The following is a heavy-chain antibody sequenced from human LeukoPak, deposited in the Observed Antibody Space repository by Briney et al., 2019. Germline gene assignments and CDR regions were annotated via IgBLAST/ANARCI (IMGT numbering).Heavy chain of an antibody. J-gene: IGHJ4*02. D-gene: IGHD2-2*01. CDR2: IKEDGSRE. CDR1: GFTFSTYW. CDR3: ARDYWSEIVLEPAFDY. Sequence: PGGSLRLSCAASGFTFSTYWMTWVRQAPGKGLGWVANIKEDGSREYYVDSVKGRFTISRDNAKNSLYLQMNSLRAEDTAVYYCARDYWSEIVLEPAFDYWGQGTLVTVSS. V-gene: IGHV3-7*01.